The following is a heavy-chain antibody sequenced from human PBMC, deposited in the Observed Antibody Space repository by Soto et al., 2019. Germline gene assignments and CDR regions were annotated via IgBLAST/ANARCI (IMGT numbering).Heavy chain of an antibody. CDR1: GYTFTSYA. CDR2: INAGNGNT. J-gene: IGHJ5*02. V-gene: IGHV1-3*01. Sequence: ASVKVSCKASGYTFTSYAMHWVRQAPGQRLEWMGWINAGNGNTKYSQKFQGRVTITRDTSASTAYMELSSLRSEDTAVYYCGREVLPITIFGVVIGGQSRNHNWFDPWGQGTLVTVSS. D-gene: IGHD3-3*01. CDR3: GREVLPITIFGVVIGGQSRNHNWFDP.